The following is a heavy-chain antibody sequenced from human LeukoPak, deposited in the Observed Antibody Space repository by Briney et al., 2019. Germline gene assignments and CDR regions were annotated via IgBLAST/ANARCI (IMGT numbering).Heavy chain of an antibody. CDR1: GGSISSYY. Sequence: SETLSLTCTVSGGSISSYYWSWIRQPPGKGLEWIGYIYYSGSTNYNPSLKSRVTISVDTSKNQFSLKLSSVTAADTAVYYCARTGRYYDILTGYYTNYYFDYWGQGTLVTVSS. V-gene: IGHV4-59*12. CDR2: IYYSGST. CDR3: ARTGRYYDILTGYYTNYYFDY. D-gene: IGHD3-9*01. J-gene: IGHJ4*02.